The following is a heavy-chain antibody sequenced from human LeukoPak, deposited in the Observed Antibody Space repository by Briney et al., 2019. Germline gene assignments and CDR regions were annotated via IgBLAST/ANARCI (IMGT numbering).Heavy chain of an antibody. Sequence: PGGSLRLSCAASGFSFSTYAMTWVRQAPGKGLERVSSISGGGGSPYYADSVKGRFTISRDNSKNTLYLQMNSLRADDSAVYYCARTKLSAGDSWGQGTLVTVSS. V-gene: IGHV3-23*01. J-gene: IGHJ4*02. CDR3: ARTKLSAGDS. CDR2: ISGGGGSP. CDR1: GFSFSTYA. D-gene: IGHD1-1*01.